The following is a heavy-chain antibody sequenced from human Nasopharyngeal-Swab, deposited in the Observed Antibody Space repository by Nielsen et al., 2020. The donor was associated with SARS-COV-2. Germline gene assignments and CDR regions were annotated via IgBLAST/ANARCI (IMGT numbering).Heavy chain of an antibody. J-gene: IGHJ6*03. V-gene: IGHV5-51*01. CDR3: ARHEWDSSGWYYYYYMDV. D-gene: IGHD6-19*01. CDR1: GYSFTSYW. CDR2: IYPGDSDT. Sequence: GGSLRLSCKGSGYSFTSYWIGWVRQIPGKGLEWMGIIYPGDSDTRYSPSFQGQVTISADKSISTAYLQWSSLKASDTAMYYCARHEWDSSGWYYYYYMDVWGKGTTVTVSS.